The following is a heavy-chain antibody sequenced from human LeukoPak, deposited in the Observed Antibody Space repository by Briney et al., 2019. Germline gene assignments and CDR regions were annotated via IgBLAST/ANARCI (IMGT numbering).Heavy chain of an antibody. Sequence: ASVKVSCKASEYTLTDYYMHWVRQALGQGLEWMAWINPNSGATIYAQNFQDRVTVTRDTSISTAYMELSSLRSDDTAVYYCARGRQTYYYYMDVWGKGTTVTVSS. CDR2: INPNSGAT. J-gene: IGHJ6*03. CDR3: ARGRQTYYYYMDV. V-gene: IGHV1-2*02. CDR1: EYTLTDYY.